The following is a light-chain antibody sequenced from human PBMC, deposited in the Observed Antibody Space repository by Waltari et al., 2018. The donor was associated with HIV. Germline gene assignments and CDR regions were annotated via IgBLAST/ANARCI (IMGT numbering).Light chain of an antibody. Sequence: SGTPGQRVTISCSGSSSNIGSGYDVHWYQQLPGTAPKLLIYANSNRPSGVPDRFSGSKSGTSASLAITGLQAEDEADYYCQSYDSSLSGWVFGGGTKLTVL. J-gene: IGLJ3*02. CDR1: SSNIGSGYD. V-gene: IGLV1-40*01. CDR2: ANS. CDR3: QSYDSSLSGWV.